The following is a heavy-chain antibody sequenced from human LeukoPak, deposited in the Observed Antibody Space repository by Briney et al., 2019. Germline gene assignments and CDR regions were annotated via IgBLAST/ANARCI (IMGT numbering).Heavy chain of an antibody. J-gene: IGHJ5*02. Sequence: SETLSLTCTVSGGSISSYYRSWIRQPPGKGLEWIGYIYYSGSTNYNPSLKSRVTISVDTSKNQFSLKLSSVTAADTAVYYCARDLGSGSNGWFDPWGQGTLVTVSS. CDR2: IYYSGST. D-gene: IGHD3-10*02. CDR1: GGSISSYY. CDR3: ARDLGSGSNGWFDP. V-gene: IGHV4-59*01.